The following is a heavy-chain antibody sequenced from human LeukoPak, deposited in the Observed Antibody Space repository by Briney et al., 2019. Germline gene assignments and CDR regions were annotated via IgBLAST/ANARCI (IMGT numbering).Heavy chain of an antibody. V-gene: IGHV1-8*01. J-gene: IGHJ6*02. CDR1: GYTFTSYD. CDR2: MNPNSGNT. Sequence: ASVKVSCKASGYTFTSYDINWVRQATGQGLEWMGWMNPNSGNTGYAQKFQGRVTMTRNTSISTAYMELSSLRSVDTAVYYCARGGVYYANYGMDVWGQGTTVTVSS. CDR3: ARGGVYYANYGMDV. D-gene: IGHD3-10*01.